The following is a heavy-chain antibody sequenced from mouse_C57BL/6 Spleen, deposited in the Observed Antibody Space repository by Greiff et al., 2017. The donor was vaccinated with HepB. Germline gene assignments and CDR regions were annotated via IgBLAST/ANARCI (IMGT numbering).Heavy chain of an antibody. D-gene: IGHD1-1*01. V-gene: IGHV5-17*01. Sequence: EVQLVESGGGLVKPGGSLKLSCAASGFTFSDYGMHWVRQAPEKGLEWVAYISSGSSTIYYADTVKGRFTISRDNAKNTLFLQMTSLRSEDTAMYYCARRAVVVDYAMDYWGQGTSVTVSS. CDR3: ARRAVVVDYAMDY. CDR1: GFTFSDYG. CDR2: ISSGSSTI. J-gene: IGHJ4*01.